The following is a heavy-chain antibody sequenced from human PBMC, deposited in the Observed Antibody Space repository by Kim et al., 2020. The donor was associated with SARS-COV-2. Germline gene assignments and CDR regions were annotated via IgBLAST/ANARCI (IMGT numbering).Heavy chain of an antibody. J-gene: IGHJ3*02. CDR2: ISSSSSYI. Sequence: GGSLRLSCAASGFTFSSYSMNWVRQAPGKGLEWVSSISSSSSYIYYADSVKGRFTISRDNAKNSLYLQMNSLRAEDTAVYYCAWGSYRYSPHAFDIWGQGTMVTVSS. D-gene: IGHD3-16*02. CDR1: GFTFSSYS. V-gene: IGHV3-21*01. CDR3: AWGSYRYSPHAFDI.